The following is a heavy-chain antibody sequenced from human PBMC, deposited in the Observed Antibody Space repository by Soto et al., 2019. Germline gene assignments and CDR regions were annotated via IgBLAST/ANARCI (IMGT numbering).Heavy chain of an antibody. CDR3: ARDTLDIVVVVPAATLYY. CDR1: GHSISSYY. J-gene: IGHJ4*02. V-gene: IGHV4-4*08. Sequence: SETLSLTCTVSGHSISSYYWIWIRQPPGKGLEWIGYIYYSGSTNYNPSLKSRVTISVDTSKNQFSLKLSSVTAADTAVYYCARDTLDIVVVVPAATLYYWGQRTLVSVSS. D-gene: IGHD2-2*01. CDR2: IYYSGST.